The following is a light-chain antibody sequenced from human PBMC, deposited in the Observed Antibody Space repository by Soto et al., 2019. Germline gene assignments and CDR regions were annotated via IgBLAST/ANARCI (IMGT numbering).Light chain of an antibody. V-gene: IGKV1-27*01. CDR2: AAS. CDR1: QGISNY. CDR3: QKYTSAPRA. Sequence: DIQMTQSPSSLSASVGDRVTITCRASQGISNYLAWYQQKLGKVPKLLIYAASTLQSGVPSRFIGSVSGTDFTLTNSSLQPEDDATYYCQKYTSAPRAFGQGTKVEIK. J-gene: IGKJ1*01.